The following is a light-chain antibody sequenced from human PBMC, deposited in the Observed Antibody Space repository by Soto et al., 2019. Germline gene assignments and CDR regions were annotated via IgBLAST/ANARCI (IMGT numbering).Light chain of an antibody. V-gene: IGLV2-18*02. CDR2: EVS. J-gene: IGLJ1*01. CDR3: NSYTGSSTYV. Sequence: QSALTQPPSVSGSPGQSVAISCTGTSSDVGSYNRVSWYQQPPGAAPKLMIYEVSNRPSGVPDRFSGSKSGNTASLTISGLQAEDEADYYCNSYTGSSTYVFGTVTKVTDL. CDR1: SSDVGSYNR.